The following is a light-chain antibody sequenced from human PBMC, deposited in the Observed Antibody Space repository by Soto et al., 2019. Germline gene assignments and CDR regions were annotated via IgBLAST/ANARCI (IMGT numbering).Light chain of an antibody. CDR3: QQYGGSPPIT. Sequence: EIVLTQSPGSLSLSPGERVTLSCRASQSFSSNYLAWYQQKPGQAPRLLMYGASSRATGIPDRFSGSGSGTDFPLTISRLEPQDFAVYYCQQYGGSPPITFGQGTRLEI. V-gene: IGKV3-20*01. CDR1: QSFSSNY. J-gene: IGKJ5*01. CDR2: GAS.